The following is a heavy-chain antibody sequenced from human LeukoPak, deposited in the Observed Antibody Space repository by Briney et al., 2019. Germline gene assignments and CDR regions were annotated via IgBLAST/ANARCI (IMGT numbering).Heavy chain of an antibody. D-gene: IGHD5-18*01. CDR2: ISGSGDST. CDR3: ARDRGYSCGY. J-gene: IGHJ4*02. V-gene: IGHV3-23*01. CDR1: GFTFSTYA. Sequence: PGGSLRLSCAPSGFTFSTYAMSWVRQAPGKGLEWVSTISGSGDSTYYADSVKGRFTISRDNSKNTLYLQMNSLRAEDTAVYYCARDRGYSCGYWGQGTLVTVSS.